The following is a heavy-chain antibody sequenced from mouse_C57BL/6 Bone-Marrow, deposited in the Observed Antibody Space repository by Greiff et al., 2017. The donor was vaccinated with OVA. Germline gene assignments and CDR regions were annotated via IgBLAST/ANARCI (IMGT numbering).Heavy chain of an antibody. J-gene: IGHJ4*01. CDR1: GYTFTSYD. Sequence: VQVVESGPELVKPGASVKLSCKASGYTFTSYDINWVKQRPGQGLEWIGWIYPRDGSTKYNEKFKGKATLTVDTSSSTAYMELHSLTAEDSAVYFCARPYYSNFYAMDYWGQGTSVTVSS. D-gene: IGHD2-5*01. V-gene: IGHV1-85*01. CDR3: ARPYYSNFYAMDY. CDR2: IYPRDGST.